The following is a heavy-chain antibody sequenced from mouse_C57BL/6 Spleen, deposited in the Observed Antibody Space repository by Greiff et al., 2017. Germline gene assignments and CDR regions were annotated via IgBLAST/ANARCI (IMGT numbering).Heavy chain of an antibody. CDR3: ASSYYYGSSPRYFDV. CDR2: IDPEDGET. Sequence: EVQLQQSGAELVKPGASVKLSCTASGFNIKDYYMHWVKQRTEQGLEWIGRIDPEDGETKYAPKFQGKATIPADTSSNTAYLQLSSLTSEDTAVYYCASSYYYGSSPRYFDVWGTGTTVTVSS. V-gene: IGHV14-2*01. D-gene: IGHD1-1*01. CDR1: GFNIKDYY. J-gene: IGHJ1*03.